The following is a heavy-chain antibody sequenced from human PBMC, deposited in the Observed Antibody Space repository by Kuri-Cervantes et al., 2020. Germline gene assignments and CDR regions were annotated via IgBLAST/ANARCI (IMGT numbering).Heavy chain of an antibody. CDR1: GFTVSSNY. V-gene: IGHV3-53*01. CDR2: IYSGGST. Sequence: GGSLRLSCAASGFTVSSNYMSWARQAPGKGLEWVSVIYSGGSTYYADSVKGRFTISRDNSKNTLYLQVNSLRAEDTAVYYCARVVSQAGQFDYWGQGTLVTVSS. CDR3: ARVVSQAGQFDY. D-gene: IGHD4-23*01. J-gene: IGHJ4*02.